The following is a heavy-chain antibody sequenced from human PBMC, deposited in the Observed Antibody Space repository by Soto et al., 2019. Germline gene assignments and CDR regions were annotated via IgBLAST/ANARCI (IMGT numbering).Heavy chain of an antibody. D-gene: IGHD3-9*01. CDR3: ARDPLHYDILTGYSPNYFDF. CDR1: GFTFSVYG. J-gene: IGHJ4*02. V-gene: IGHV3-33*01. Sequence: PWGSLRLSCAASGFTFSVYGMHWVRQAPGKGLEWVAVIWYDGSNKYYADSVKGRFTISRDNSKNTLYLQMNSLRAEDTAVYYCARDPLHYDILTGYSPNYFDFWGQGTLVTVSS. CDR2: IWYDGSNK.